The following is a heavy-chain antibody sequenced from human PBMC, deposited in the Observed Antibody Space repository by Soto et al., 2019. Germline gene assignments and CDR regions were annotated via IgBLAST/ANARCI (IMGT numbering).Heavy chain of an antibody. J-gene: IGHJ5*02. CDR1: GGSFSGYY. CDR2: INHSGST. CDR3: ARGGYCSGGSCYYYAERGGSRGRFDP. D-gene: IGHD2-15*01. Sequence: SETLSLTCAVYGGSFSGYYWSWIRQPPGKGLEWIGEINHSGSTNYNPSLKSRVTISVDTSKNQFSLKLSSVTAADTAVYYCARGGYCSGGSCYYYAERGGSRGRFDPWGQGTLVTVSS. V-gene: IGHV4-34*01.